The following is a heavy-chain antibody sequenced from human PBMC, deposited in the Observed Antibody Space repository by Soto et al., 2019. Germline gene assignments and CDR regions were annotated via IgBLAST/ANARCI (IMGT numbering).Heavy chain of an antibody. J-gene: IGHJ5*02. CDR2: IGADNGDT. CDR1: GYTFSTYG. D-gene: IGHD1-1*01. CDR3: AIDWKGTEGFDP. Sequence: QVQLVQSGAEVKKPGASVKVSCKASGYTFSTYGFSWVRQAPGQGLEWMGWIGADNGDTNYAQNFQGRVTMTTDTSTITSYMELRSLTSDDTAVYFCAIDWKGTEGFDPWGQGTLVTVSS. V-gene: IGHV1-18*01.